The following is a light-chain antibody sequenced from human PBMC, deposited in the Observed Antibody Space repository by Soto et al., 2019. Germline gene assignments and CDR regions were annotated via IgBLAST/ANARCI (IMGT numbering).Light chain of an antibody. Sequence: QSALTRLASVSGSPGRAVTISYTQTSSDVGGYNRVSWYKQAPGKAPKLLIYDVSNRPSGGSTRFSGSKSGNTASLTISGLQAEDEADYYCTAYATGSAYVFRPDTRVTVL. V-gene: IGLV2-14*01. CDR3: TAYATGSAYV. CDR2: DVS. J-gene: IGLJ1*01. CDR1: SSDVGGYNR.